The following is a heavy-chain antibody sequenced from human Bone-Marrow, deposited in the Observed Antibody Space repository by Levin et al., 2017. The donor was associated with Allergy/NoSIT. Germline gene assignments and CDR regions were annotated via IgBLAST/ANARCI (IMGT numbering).Heavy chain of an antibody. Sequence: PGGSLRLSCEASGFSFSNYEMNWVRQAPGKGLEWVSYISEGSDAIHYADSVRGRFTVSRDNARNSVYLQMNSLRVEDTALDYCTRGMSGDGDCPDYWGQGTLVTVSS. D-gene: IGHD4-17*01. J-gene: IGHJ4*02. CDR1: GFSFSNYE. V-gene: IGHV3-48*03. CDR3: TRGMSGDGDCPDY. CDR2: ISEGSDAI.